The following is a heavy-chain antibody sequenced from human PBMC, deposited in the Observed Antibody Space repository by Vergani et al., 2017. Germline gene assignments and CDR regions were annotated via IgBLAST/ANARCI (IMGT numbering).Heavy chain of an antibody. J-gene: IGHJ6*02. D-gene: IGHD3-3*01. CDR3: ARVTPEYYDFWSGYRAYGMDV. CDR2: INPNSGGT. CDR1: GYTFTGYY. V-gene: IGHV1-2*02. Sequence: QVQLVQSGAEVKKPGASVKVSCKASGYTFTGYYMHWVRQAPGQGLEWMGWINPNSGGTNYAQKFQGRVTMTRDTSISTAYMELSRLRSDDTAVYYCARVTPEYYDFWSGYRAYGMDVWGQGTTVTVSS.